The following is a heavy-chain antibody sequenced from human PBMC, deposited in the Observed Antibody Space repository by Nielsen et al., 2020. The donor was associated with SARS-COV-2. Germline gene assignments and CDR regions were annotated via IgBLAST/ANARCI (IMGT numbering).Heavy chain of an antibody. D-gene: IGHD3-22*01. CDR2: INAGNGNT. CDR3: ARLLDSRVYPTLDY. V-gene: IGHV1-3*01. J-gene: IGHJ4*02. CDR1: GNAFTSHP. Sequence: ASVKVSCKASGNAFTSHPINWVRQAPGQRPEWMGWINAGNGNTKYSEKFQGRVTITRDTSASTIYMDLSSLRSDDTAVYYCARLLDSRVYPTLDYWGQGTLVTVSS.